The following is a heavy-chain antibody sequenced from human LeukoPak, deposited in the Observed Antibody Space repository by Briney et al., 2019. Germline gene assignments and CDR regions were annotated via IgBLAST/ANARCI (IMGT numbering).Heavy chain of an antibody. Sequence: GGSLRLSCAASGFTVSSNYMSWVRQAPGKGLEWVSVIYSGGSTYYADSVKGRFTISRDNAKNSLYLQVNSLRAEDTAIYYCARGWGTPVTTPPLDYWGQGTLVTVSS. CDR1: GFTVSSNY. CDR2: IYSGGST. J-gene: IGHJ4*02. D-gene: IGHD4-17*01. V-gene: IGHV3-53*03. CDR3: ARGWGTPVTTPPLDY.